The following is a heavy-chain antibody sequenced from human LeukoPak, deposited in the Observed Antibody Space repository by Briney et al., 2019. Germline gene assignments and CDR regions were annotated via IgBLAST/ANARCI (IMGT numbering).Heavy chain of an antibody. J-gene: IGHJ4*02. V-gene: IGHV4-34*01. Sequence: PSETLSLTGAGYGGSFSGYYWTLIRQTPGKGLEGIGEISHTGLTGSNPSLKSRVIICVDSFKKQFSLRMTSVTAADTGVYYCARVPDITARPCDNWGPGTLVTVSS. D-gene: IGHD1-1*01. CDR2: ISHTGLT. CDR3: ARVPDITARPCDN. CDR1: GGSFSGYY.